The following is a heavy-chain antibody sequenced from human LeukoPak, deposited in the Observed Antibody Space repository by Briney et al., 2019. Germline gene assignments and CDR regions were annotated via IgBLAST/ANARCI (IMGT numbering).Heavy chain of an antibody. CDR2: IRNKAYGGTT. CDR3: TRDGSTNSPANWFDP. V-gene: IGHV3-49*04. Sequence: PGRSLRLSCTASGFTFGGYAMSWVRQAPGQGLECVGFIRNKAYGGTTEYAASVKGRFTISRDDSKSIAYLQMNSLKTEDTAVYYCTRDGSTNSPANWFDPWGRGTLVTVSS. J-gene: IGHJ5*02. CDR1: GFTFGGYA. D-gene: IGHD2-2*01.